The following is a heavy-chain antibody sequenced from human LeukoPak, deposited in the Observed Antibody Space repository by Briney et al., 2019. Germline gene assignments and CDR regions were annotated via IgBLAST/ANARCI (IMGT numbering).Heavy chain of an antibody. CDR1: GFTFGDHA. V-gene: IGHV3-49*04. CDR2: IRCNGYRRTT. CDR3: TRRPIQLWLYYGMDV. Sequence: GGSLRLSCTAFGFTFGDHAMSWVRQAPGKGLEWVGFIRCNGYRRTTEYAASVKDRFTISRDDSTSIAYRQRNSMTTEDTAVHYCTRRPIQLWLYYGMDVCSQGTTVIVS. J-gene: IGHJ6*02. D-gene: IGHD5-18*01.